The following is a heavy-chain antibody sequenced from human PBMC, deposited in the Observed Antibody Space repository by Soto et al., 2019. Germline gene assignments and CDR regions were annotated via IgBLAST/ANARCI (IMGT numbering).Heavy chain of an antibody. CDR3: ARRVAVAGTIGYYGMDV. Sequence: GESLKISCKGSGYSFISYWIGWVRQMPGKGLEWMGIIYPGDSDTRYSPPFQGQVTISADKSISTAYLQWSSLKASDTAMYYCARRVAVAGTIGYYGMDVWGQGTTVTVSS. V-gene: IGHV5-51*01. J-gene: IGHJ6*02. CDR1: GYSFISYW. D-gene: IGHD6-19*01. CDR2: IYPGDSDT.